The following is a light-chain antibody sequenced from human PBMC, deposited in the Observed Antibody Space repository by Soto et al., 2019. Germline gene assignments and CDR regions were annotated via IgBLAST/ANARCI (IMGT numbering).Light chain of an antibody. J-gene: IGKJ5*01. CDR1: QDIRKY. CDR2: DAS. CDR3: QQYDNLPLI. Sequence: IQMTQSPSSLSASVGDRVTITCQATQDIRKYLNWYQQKPGKVPKLLIYDASSLETGVPSRFSGSGSGTDFTFTISSLQPEDFATYSCQQYDNLPLIFGQGTRLDIK. V-gene: IGKV1-33*01.